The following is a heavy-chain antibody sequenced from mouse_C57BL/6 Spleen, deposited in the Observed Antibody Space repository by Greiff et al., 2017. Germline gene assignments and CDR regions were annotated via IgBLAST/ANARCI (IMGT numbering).Heavy chain of an antibody. D-gene: IGHD2-2*01. CDR3: AREAIYYGYDVGFAY. J-gene: IGHJ3*01. V-gene: IGHV1-82*01. CDR1: GYAFSSSW. Sequence: VKVVESGPELVKPGASVKISCKASGYAFSSSWMNWVKQRPGKGLEWIGRIYPGDGDTNYNGKFKGKATLTADKSSSTAYMQLSSLTSEDSAVYFCAREAIYYGYDVGFAYWGQGTLVTVSA. CDR2: IYPGDGDT.